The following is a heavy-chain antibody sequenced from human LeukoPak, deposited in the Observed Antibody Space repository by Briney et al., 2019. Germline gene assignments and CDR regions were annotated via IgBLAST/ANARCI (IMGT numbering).Heavy chain of an antibody. CDR3: ARGRLRLQPLDY. Sequence: SETLSLTCAVYGGPFSGYYWSWIRQPPGKGLEWIGEINHSGSTNYNPSLKSRVTISVDTSKNQFSLKLSSVTAADTAVYYCARGRLRLQPLDYWGQGTLVTVSS. CDR1: GGPFSGYY. J-gene: IGHJ4*02. V-gene: IGHV4-34*01. CDR2: INHSGST. D-gene: IGHD4-11*01.